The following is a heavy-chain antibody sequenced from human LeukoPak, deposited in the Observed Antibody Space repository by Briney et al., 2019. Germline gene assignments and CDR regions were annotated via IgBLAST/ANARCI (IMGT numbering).Heavy chain of an antibody. D-gene: IGHD2-8*01. V-gene: IGHV3-30-3*01. CDR2: ISYDGSNK. Sequence: AGGSLRLSCAASGFTFSSYAMHWVRQAPGKGLEGVAVISYDGSNKYYADSVKGRFTISRDNSKNTLYLQMNSLRAEDTAVYYCARGGWDGEGYIVLMVYAHFDYWGQGTLVTVSS. CDR3: ARGGWDGEGYIVLMVYAHFDY. CDR1: GFTFSSYA. J-gene: IGHJ4*02.